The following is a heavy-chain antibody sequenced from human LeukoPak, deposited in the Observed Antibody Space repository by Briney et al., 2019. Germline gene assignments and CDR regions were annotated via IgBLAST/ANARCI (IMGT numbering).Heavy chain of an antibody. J-gene: IGHJ5*02. V-gene: IGHV4-30-4*08. D-gene: IGHD1-26*01. CDR1: GGSISSGDYY. CDR2: IYYSGST. Sequence: PSQTLSLTRTVSGGSISSGDYYWSWIRQPPGKGLEWIGYIYYSGSTYYNPSLKSRVTISVDTSKNQFSLKLSSVTAADTAVYYCARDHRRELRRWFDPWGQGTLVTVSS. CDR3: ARDHRRELRRWFDP.